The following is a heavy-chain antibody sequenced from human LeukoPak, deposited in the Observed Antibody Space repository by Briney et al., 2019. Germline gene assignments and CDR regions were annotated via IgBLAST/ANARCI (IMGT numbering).Heavy chain of an antibody. CDR3: AKCFTFGGVIANDYFDY. CDR2: IYTSGST. V-gene: IGHV4-4*07. J-gene: IGHJ4*02. CDR1: GGSISSYY. Sequence: SETLSLTCTVSGGSISSYYWSWIRQPAGKGLEWIGRIYTSGSTNYNPSLKSRVTMSVDTSKNQFSLKLSSVTAEDTAVYYCAKCFTFGGVIANDYFDYWGQGTLVTVSS. D-gene: IGHD3-16*02.